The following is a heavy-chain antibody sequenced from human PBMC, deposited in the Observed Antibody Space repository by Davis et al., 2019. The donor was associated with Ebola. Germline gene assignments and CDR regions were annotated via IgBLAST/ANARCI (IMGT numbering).Heavy chain of an antibody. CDR2: ISISGERT. J-gene: IGHJ4*02. Sequence: PGGSLRLSFQTSGFSFNNHAMSWVRQAPGKGLEWVSSISISGERTYYADSVKGRFTISRYNFMNTLYLQMNSLRAEDTAVYYCANEIRPNDYWGQGTLVTVSS. CDR1: GFSFNNHA. CDR3: ANEIRPNDY. V-gene: IGHV3-23*01.